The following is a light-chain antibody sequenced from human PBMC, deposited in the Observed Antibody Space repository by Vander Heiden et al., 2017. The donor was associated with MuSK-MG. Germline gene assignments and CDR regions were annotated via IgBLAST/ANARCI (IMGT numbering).Light chain of an antibody. CDR2: GRN. J-gene: IGLJ1*01. CDR1: SLRTYP. Sequence: SSELTQDPAVSVALGQTVRITCQGDSLRTYPASWYQQKPRQAPVLVIYGRNNRPSGIPDRFSASSSGNTASLTITGAQAEDEAEYYCNSRDNSRNHLQVFGTGTKVTVL. CDR3: NSRDNSRNHLQV. V-gene: IGLV3-19*01.